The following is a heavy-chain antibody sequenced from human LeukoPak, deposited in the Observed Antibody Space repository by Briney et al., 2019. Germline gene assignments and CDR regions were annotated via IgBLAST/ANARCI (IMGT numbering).Heavy chain of an antibody. Sequence: SETLSLTCTVSGDSITSGTYYWTWIRQPAGKGLEWIGRIYTSGSTNYKPSLKSRVTISVDTSKNQFSLKLSSVTAADTAVYYCARAQNYGSGVENHDYWGQGTLVTVSS. CDR1: GDSITSGTYY. CDR3: ARAQNYGSGVENHDY. D-gene: IGHD3-10*01. CDR2: IYTSGST. V-gene: IGHV4-61*02. J-gene: IGHJ4*02.